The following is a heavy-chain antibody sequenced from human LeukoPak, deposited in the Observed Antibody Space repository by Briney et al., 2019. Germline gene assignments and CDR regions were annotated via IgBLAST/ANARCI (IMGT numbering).Heavy chain of an antibody. Sequence: GESLKISCKGSGYSFTSYWIGWVRQMPGKGLEWMGIIYPGDSDTRYSPSFQGQVTISADKSISTAYLQWSSLKASDTALYYCARTVEMATFYSDYWGQGTLVTVSS. CDR3: ARTVEMATFYSDY. J-gene: IGHJ4*02. CDR1: GYSFTSYW. CDR2: IYPGDSDT. D-gene: IGHD5-24*01. V-gene: IGHV5-51*01.